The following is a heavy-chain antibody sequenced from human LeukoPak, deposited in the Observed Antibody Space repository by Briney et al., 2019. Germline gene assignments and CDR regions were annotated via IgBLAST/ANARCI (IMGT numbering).Heavy chain of an antibody. D-gene: IGHD6-6*01. J-gene: IGHJ4*02. V-gene: IGHV3-7*01. CDR1: GFTFSSYS. CDR2: IKQDGSEK. Sequence: GGSLRLSCAASGFTFSSYSMNWVRQAPGKGLEWVANIKQDGSEKYYVDSVKGRFTISRDNAKNSLYLQMNSLRAEDTAVYYCASDRYSSSGRWGQGTLVTVSS. CDR3: ASDRYSSSGR.